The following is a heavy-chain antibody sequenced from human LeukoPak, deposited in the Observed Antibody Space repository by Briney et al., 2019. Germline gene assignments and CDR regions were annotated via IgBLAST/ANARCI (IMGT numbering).Heavy chain of an antibody. Sequence: PSETLSLTCTVYGGSFCGFYWTRLPPSPEKGLEWIGEIHHSGTTDFRPSLKSQLTLSIDASKSQVSLRLTSVSAADTAADYCARGFGARQVVRGLDSWAQGTLVTFSS. CDR3: ARGFGARQVVRGLDS. J-gene: IGHJ4*02. CDR1: GGSFCGFY. V-gene: IGHV4-34*01. CDR2: IHHSGTT. D-gene: IGHD6-6*01.